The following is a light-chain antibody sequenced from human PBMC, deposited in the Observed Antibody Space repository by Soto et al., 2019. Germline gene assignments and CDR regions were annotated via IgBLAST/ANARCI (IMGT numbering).Light chain of an antibody. CDR1: SSDVGSYSL. Sequence: QSVLTQPASVSGSPGQSITISCTGTSSDVGSYSLVSWYQQHPGKAPKLMIYEVSKRPSVVSNRFSGSKSGNTASLTISGLQAEDEADYYCCSYAGSSTLVFGGGTKLTVL. J-gene: IGLJ2*01. CDR2: EVS. V-gene: IGLV2-23*02. CDR3: CSYAGSSTLV.